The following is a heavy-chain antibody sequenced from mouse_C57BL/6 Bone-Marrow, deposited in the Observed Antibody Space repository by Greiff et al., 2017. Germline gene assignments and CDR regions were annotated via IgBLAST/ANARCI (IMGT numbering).Heavy chain of an antibody. CDR1: GYAFSSSW. Sequence: QVQLQQSGPELVKPGASVKISCKASGYAFSSSWMNWVKQRPGKGLEWIGRIYPGDGDTNYNGKFKGKATLTADKSSSTAYMQLSSLTSEDSAVYFCAREGLTTVVVADWYFDVWGTGTTVTVSS. CDR3: AREGLTTVVVADWYFDV. D-gene: IGHD1-1*01. J-gene: IGHJ1*03. V-gene: IGHV1-82*01. CDR2: IYPGDGDT.